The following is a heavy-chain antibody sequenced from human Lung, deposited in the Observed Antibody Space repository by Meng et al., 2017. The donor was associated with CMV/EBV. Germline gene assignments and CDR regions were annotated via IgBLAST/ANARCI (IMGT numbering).Heavy chain of an antibody. CDR2: LYAGGSA. V-gene: IGHV3-66*01. CDR1: GFTVSSNY. Sequence: EVQLVQSGGGLVQLGGSLRISWAASGFTVSSNYMAWVRQAPGKGLEWVSVLYAGGSAFYGDSVKGRFTISRDNSKNTLFLQMSSLRAEDTAVYYCARGPRSRPNAYYFNSWGQGTLGTVSS. J-gene: IGHJ4*02. CDR3: ARGPRSRPNAYYFNS.